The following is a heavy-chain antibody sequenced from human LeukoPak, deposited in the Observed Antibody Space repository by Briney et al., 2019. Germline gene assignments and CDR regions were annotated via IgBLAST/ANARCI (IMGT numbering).Heavy chain of an antibody. CDR2: ISYDGSNK. Sequence: GRSLRLSCAASGFTFSSYGMHWVRQAPGKGLEWVAVISYDGSNKYYADSVKGRFTIPRDNSKNTLYLQMNSLRAEDTAVYYCAKGGLYCSGGSCPMDYWGQGTLVTVSS. V-gene: IGHV3-30*18. CDR1: GFTFSSYG. CDR3: AKGGLYCSGGSCPMDY. D-gene: IGHD2-15*01. J-gene: IGHJ4*02.